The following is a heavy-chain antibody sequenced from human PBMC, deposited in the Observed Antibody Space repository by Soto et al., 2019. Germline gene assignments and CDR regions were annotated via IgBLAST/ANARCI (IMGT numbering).Heavy chain of an antibody. J-gene: IGHJ6*02. CDR2: ISYDGSNK. V-gene: IGHV3-30-3*01. D-gene: IGHD5-18*01. CDR1: GFPFSSYA. CDR3: ARDRGRGYSYGYGMDV. Sequence: GGSLRLSCAAXGFPFSSYAMHWVRPAPGKGLEWVAVISYDGSNKYYADSVKGRFTISRDNSKNTLYLQMNSLRAEDTAVYYCARDRGRGYSYGYGMDVWGQGTTVTVSS.